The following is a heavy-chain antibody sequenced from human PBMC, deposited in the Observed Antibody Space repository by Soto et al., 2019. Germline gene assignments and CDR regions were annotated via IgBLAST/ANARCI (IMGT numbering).Heavy chain of an antibody. CDR3: ARENFGVVIHDAFDL. D-gene: IGHD3-3*01. CDR2: IFDIETA. V-gene: IGHV4-31*03. Sequence: QVQLQESGPGLVKTSQTLSLTCTVSGGSVSSGGYYWNWIRQHPGKGLEWLGYIFDIETAYYNPSLKSRLTISMDTPKNQCSLKVTSVTPADTAVYYCARENFGVVIHDAFDLWGQGTMVTVSS. J-gene: IGHJ3*01. CDR1: GGSVSSGGYY.